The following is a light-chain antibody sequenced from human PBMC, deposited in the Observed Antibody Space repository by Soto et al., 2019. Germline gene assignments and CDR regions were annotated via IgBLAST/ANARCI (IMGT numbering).Light chain of an antibody. CDR3: QQYGNSPYT. CDR1: QSVSNNY. CDR2: AAS. Sequence: EIVLTQSPGTLSLSPGERGALSCRASQSVSNNYLAWYQQKPGQAPRLLISAASRRATCIPDRFSGSGSGTDFTLTISRLEPEDFAVYYCQQYGNSPYTVGQGTKLEIK. V-gene: IGKV3-20*01. J-gene: IGKJ2*01.